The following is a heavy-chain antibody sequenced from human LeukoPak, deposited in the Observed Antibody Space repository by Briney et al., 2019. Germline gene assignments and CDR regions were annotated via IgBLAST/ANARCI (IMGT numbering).Heavy chain of an antibody. CDR2: INPGSGGT. CDR1: EYTFTGYY. V-gene: IGHV1-2*02. J-gene: IGHJ6*02. D-gene: IGHD3-3*01. CDR3: ARGGFVVAPPLAV. Sequence: ASVKVSCKASEYTFTGYYLHWVRQAPGQGLEWMECINPGSGGTNYAQKFQDRVTMTRDMYISTAYMELSSLRYDDTAVYYCARGGFVVAPPLAVWGQGTTVTVSS.